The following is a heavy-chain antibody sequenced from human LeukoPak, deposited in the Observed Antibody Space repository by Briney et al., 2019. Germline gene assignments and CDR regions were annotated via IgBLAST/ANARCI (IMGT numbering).Heavy chain of an antibody. CDR3: AKYYDFWSRLDY. CDR1: GFTFSSYA. Sequence: PGGSLRLSCAASGFTFSSYAMSWVRQAPGKGLEWVSAISGSGGSTYYADSVKGRFIISRDNSKNTLYLQMNSLRAEDTAVYYCAKYYDFWSRLDYWGQGTLVTVSS. V-gene: IGHV3-23*01. J-gene: IGHJ4*02. D-gene: IGHD3-3*01. CDR2: ISGSGGST.